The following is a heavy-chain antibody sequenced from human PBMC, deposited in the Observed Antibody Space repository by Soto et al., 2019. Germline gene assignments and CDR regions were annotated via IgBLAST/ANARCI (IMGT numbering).Heavy chain of an antibody. CDR2: IIPIFRTP. CDR3: ARAKDRLQLGGNYYYAVDV. V-gene: IGHV1-69*12. Sequence: QVQLVQSGAEVKKPGSSVKVSCKASGGTFSNSAISWVRQAPGQGLEWMGGIIPIFRTPDYAQKFQGRVTSSADESTSTAYMELSSLRSEDTAVYYCARAKDRLQLGGNYYYAVDVWGQGTTVTVSS. J-gene: IGHJ6*02. D-gene: IGHD3-3*02. CDR1: GGTFSNSA.